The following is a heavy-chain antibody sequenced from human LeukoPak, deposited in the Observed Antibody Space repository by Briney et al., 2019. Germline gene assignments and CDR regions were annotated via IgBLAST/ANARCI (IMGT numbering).Heavy chain of an antibody. J-gene: IGHJ3*02. CDR2: IYYSGST. CDR1: GGSISSYY. V-gene: IGHV4-59*01. Sequence: SETLSLTCSVSGGSISSYYWSWIRQPPGKGLEWIGNIYYSGSTNYNPSLKSRVTISVDTSKNQFSLKLSSVTAADTAVYSCARGGYCSGGSCYADAFDIWGQGTMVTVSS. CDR3: ARGGYCSGGSCYADAFDI. D-gene: IGHD2-15*01.